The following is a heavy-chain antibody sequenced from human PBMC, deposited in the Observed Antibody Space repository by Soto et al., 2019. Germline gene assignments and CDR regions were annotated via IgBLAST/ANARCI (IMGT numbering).Heavy chain of an antibody. D-gene: IGHD3-10*01. CDR2: INAGNGNT. Sequence: GASVKVSCKASGYTFTSYAMHWVRQAPGQRLEWMGWINAGNGNTKYSQKFQGRVTITRDTSASTVYMELSGLRSEDTALYYCARDGWPLRWFDPWGQGALVTVSS. V-gene: IGHV1-3*01. CDR1: GYTFTSYA. J-gene: IGHJ5*02. CDR3: ARDGWPLRWFDP.